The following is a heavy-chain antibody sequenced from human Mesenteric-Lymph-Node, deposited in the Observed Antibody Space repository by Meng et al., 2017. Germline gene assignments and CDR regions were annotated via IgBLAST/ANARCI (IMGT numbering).Heavy chain of an antibody. CDR3: ARGPTTYFDY. CDR2: IYYSGST. J-gene: IGHJ4*02. CDR1: GSSSSSGDYY. V-gene: IGHV4-30-4*01. Sequence: VQRQESGTDMVKPSHTLSLTCTGSGSSSSSGDYYWNWIRQPPGKGLEWIGYIYYSGSTYYNPSLKSRVTISVDTSKNQFSLKLSSVTAADTAVYYCARGPTTYFDYWGQGTLVTVSS. D-gene: IGHD4-17*01.